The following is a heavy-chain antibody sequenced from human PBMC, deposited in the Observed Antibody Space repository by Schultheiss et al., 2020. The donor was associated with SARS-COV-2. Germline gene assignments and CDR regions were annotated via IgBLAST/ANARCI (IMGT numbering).Heavy chain of an antibody. CDR3: AREGDIVVVPAAIMPTYYYYGMDV. CDR2: IIPIFGTA. D-gene: IGHD2-2*02. CDR1: GGTFSSYA. V-gene: IGHV1-69*13. J-gene: IGHJ6*02. Sequence: SVKVSCKASGGTFSSYAINWVRQAPGQGLEWMGGIIPIFGTANYAQKFQGRVTITADESTSTAYMELGSLRSEDTAVYYCAREGDIVVVPAAIMPTYYYYGMDVWGQGTTVTVSS.